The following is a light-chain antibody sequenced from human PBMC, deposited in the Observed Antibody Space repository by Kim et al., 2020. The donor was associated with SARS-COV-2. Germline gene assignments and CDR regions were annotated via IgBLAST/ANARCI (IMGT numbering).Light chain of an antibody. J-gene: IGKJ5*01. Sequence: PGERAILSRRASQSVSSNLDWYQQKPGQAPRLLIYGASTRATGIPARFSGSGSGTEFTLTISSLQSEDFAVYYCQQYNNWPPITFGQGTRLEIK. V-gene: IGKV3-15*01. CDR2: GAS. CDR1: QSVSSN. CDR3: QQYNNWPPIT.